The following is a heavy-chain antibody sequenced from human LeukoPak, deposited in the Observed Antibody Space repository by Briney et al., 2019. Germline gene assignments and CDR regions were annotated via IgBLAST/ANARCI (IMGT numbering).Heavy chain of an antibody. D-gene: IGHD3-16*02. Sequence: GGSLRLSCVASGFIVTPNNINWVRQAPGKGLEWVAVISYDGSNKYYADSVKGRFTISRDDSKNTLYLQMNSLRAEDTAVYYCARDRSDAFDIWGQGTMVTVSS. CDR2: ISYDGSNK. V-gene: IGHV3-30-3*01. CDR3: ARDRSDAFDI. J-gene: IGHJ3*02. CDR1: GFIVTPNN.